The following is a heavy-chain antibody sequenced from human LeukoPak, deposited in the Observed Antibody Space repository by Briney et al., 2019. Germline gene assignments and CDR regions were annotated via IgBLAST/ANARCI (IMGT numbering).Heavy chain of an antibody. J-gene: IGHJ4*02. CDR3: TRDQEGSDY. CDR2: ITRSSSAK. V-gene: IGHV3-48*01. CDR1: GFTFSSYS. Sequence: GGSLRLSCVASGFTFSSYSMNWVRQAPGKGLEWVSYITRSSSAKFYADSVKGRFTISRDNAENLLYLQMNSLRAEDTAVYYCTRDQEGSDYWGQGTLVTVSS.